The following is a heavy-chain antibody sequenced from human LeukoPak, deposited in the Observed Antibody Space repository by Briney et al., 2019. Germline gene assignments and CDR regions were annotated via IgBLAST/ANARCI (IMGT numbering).Heavy chain of an antibody. CDR2: IHHSGST. J-gene: IGHJ4*02. V-gene: IGHV4-34*01. Sequence: SETLSLTCAVYGGSFSGYYWSWIRQPPGKGLEWIGEIHHSGSTNYNPSLKSRVTISVDTSKNQFSLKLSSVTAADTAVYYCARGRVAVAGTNFGYWGQGTLVTVSS. CDR1: GGSFSGYY. D-gene: IGHD6-19*01. CDR3: ARGRVAVAGTNFGY.